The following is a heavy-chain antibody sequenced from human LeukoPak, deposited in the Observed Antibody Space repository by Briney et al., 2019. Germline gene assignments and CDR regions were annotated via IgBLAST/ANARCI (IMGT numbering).Heavy chain of an antibody. CDR2: ISSSGSTI. D-gene: IGHD3-10*01. Sequence: PGGSLRLSCAASGFTFSDYNMSWIRQAPGKGLEWISYISSSGSTISYADSVKGRFTISRDDARNSVSLHMSSLRDDDTALYYCTRGGSSYYAGWSDPWGQGSLVTVSS. J-gene: IGHJ5*02. CDR3: TRGGSSYYAGWSDP. V-gene: IGHV3-11*01. CDR1: GFTFSDYN.